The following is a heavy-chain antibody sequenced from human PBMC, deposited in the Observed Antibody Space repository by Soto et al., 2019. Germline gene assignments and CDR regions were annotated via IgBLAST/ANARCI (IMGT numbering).Heavy chain of an antibody. CDR1: GYSFSSYW. J-gene: IGHJ4*02. CDR3: ARLYHFDRTTRTTGHLDH. Sequence: PGASLKISCQGSGYSFSSYWIGWVRQMPGKGPEWMGIIYPGDSGTRYSPSFQGQVTISADKSISTAYLQWGSLKASYTAIYYCARLYHFDRTTRTTGHLDHWRQGTLGTVSS. CDR2: IYPGDSGT. D-gene: IGHD3-22*01. V-gene: IGHV5-51*01.